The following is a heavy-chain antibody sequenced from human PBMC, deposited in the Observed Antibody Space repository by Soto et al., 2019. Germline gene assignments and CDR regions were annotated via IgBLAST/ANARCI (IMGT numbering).Heavy chain of an antibody. Sequence: EVQLVESGGGLVQPGGSLRLSCAASGFTFSSYWMSWVRQAPGKGLEWVANIKQDGSEKYYVDSVKGRFTISRDNAKNSLYLQMNSLRAEDTAVYYCARDLGMYCSSTSCYMGPVYFDYWGQGTLVTVSS. CDR2: IKQDGSEK. D-gene: IGHD2-2*02. CDR1: GFTFSSYW. V-gene: IGHV3-7*03. J-gene: IGHJ4*02. CDR3: ARDLGMYCSSTSCYMGPVYFDY.